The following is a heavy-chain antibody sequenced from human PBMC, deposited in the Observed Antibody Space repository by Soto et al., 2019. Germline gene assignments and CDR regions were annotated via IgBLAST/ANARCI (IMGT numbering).Heavy chain of an antibody. Sequence: ASVKVSCKASGGTFSSYAISWVRQAPGQGLEWMGGIIPIFGTANYAQKFQGRVTITADKSTSTAYMELSSLRSEDTAVYYCASNGYDILTGYPYYFDYWGQGTLVTVSS. CDR3: ASNGYDILTGYPYYFDY. V-gene: IGHV1-69*06. D-gene: IGHD3-9*01. CDR1: GGTFSSYA. CDR2: IIPIFGTA. J-gene: IGHJ4*02.